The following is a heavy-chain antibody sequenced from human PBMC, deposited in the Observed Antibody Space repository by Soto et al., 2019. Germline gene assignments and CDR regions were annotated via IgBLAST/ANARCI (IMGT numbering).Heavy chain of an antibody. CDR3: ARGERSGYSYGPLPFDY. J-gene: IGHJ4*02. CDR1: GYTFTGYY. Sequence: ASVKVSCKASGYTFTGYYMHWVRQAPEQGLEWMGWINPNSGGTNYAQKFQGRVTMTRDTSISTAYMELSRLRSDDTAVYYCARGERSGYSYGPLPFDYWGQGTLVTVSS. D-gene: IGHD5-18*01. CDR2: INPNSGGT. V-gene: IGHV1-2*02.